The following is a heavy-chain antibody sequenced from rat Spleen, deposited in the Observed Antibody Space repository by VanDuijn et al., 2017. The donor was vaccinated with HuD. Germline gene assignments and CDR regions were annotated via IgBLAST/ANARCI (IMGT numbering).Heavy chain of an antibody. V-gene: IGHV5S23*01. J-gene: IGHJ4*01. CDR3: TREDWVLDV. Sequence: EVQLVESDGGLVQPGRSLKLSCAASGFTFTNYDMAWVRQAPTKGLDWVASISYDGYNTYYRDSVKGRFTVSRDNAKSTLYLQMDSLRSEDTATYYCTREDWVLDVWGQGASVTVSS. CDR1: GFTFTNYD. CDR2: ISYDGYNT. D-gene: IGHD4-2*01.